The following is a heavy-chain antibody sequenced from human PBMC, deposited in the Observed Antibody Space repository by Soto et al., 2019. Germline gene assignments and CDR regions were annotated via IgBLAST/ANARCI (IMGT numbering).Heavy chain of an antibody. CDR3: ARDSGIAAQGAFDI. D-gene: IGHD6-13*01. V-gene: IGHV1-69*13. J-gene: IGHJ3*02. CDR1: GGTFSSYA. CDR2: IIPIFGTA. Sequence: SVKVSCKASGGTFSSYAISWVRQAPGQGLEWMGGIIPIFGTANYAQKFQGRVTITADESTSTAYMELSSLRSEDTAVYYCARDSGIAAQGAFDIWGQGTMVTVSS.